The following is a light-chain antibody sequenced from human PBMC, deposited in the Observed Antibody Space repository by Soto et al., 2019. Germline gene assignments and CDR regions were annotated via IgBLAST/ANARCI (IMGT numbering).Light chain of an antibody. Sequence: EIVLTQSPGTLSLSPGERATLSCRASQSVYINSLAWYQQKPGQPPRLLIYGSATRASDVPDRCSGSGCGADFALTITRLEPEDFAVYYCQQYGASPRTFGPGTRVD. J-gene: IGKJ3*01. V-gene: IGKV3-20*01. CDR2: GSA. CDR3: QQYGASPRT. CDR1: QSVYINS.